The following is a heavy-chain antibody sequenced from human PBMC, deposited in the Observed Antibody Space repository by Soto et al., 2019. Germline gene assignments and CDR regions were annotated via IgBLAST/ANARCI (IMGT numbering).Heavy chain of an antibody. D-gene: IGHD3-22*01. V-gene: IGHV5-51*01. CDR2: IYPGDSDT. CDR1: GYRFSNYW. CDR3: ATHYYDSSGYYNY. Sequence: PGESLKISCKGSGYRFSNYWIGWVRQMPGKGLEWMGIIYPGDSDTRYSPSFQGQVTISADKSISTAYLQWSSLKASDTAMYYCATHYYDSSGYYNYWGQGTLVTVSS. J-gene: IGHJ4*02.